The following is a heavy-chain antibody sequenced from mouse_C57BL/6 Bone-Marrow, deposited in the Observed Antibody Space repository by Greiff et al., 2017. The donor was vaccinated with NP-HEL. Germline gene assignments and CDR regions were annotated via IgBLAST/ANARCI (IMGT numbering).Heavy chain of an antibody. J-gene: IGHJ4*01. D-gene: IGHD1-1*01. CDR2: INPYNGGT. Sequence: EVQLQQSGPVLVKPGASVKMSCKASGYTFTDYYMNWVKQSHGKSLEWIGVINPYNGGTSYNQKFKGKATLTVDKSSSTAYMELNSLTSEDSAVYYCGALLLRRDYAMDYWGQGTSVTVSS. CDR3: GALLLRRDYAMDY. V-gene: IGHV1-19*01. CDR1: GYTFTDYY.